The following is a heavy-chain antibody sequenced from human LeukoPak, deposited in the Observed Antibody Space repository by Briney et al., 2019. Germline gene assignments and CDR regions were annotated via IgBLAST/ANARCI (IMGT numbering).Heavy chain of an antibody. D-gene: IGHD3-10*01. CDR1: GFTFSSYA. V-gene: IGHV3-23*01. J-gene: IGHJ4*02. Sequence: GGSLRLSCAASGFTFSSYAMSWVRQAPGKGLEWVSAIIGSGGSTYYADSVKGRFTISRDNSKNTLYLQMNSLRAEDTAVYYCAKDMGRWFGELTYFDYWGQGTLVTVSS. CDR2: IIGSGGST. CDR3: AKDMGRWFGELTYFDY.